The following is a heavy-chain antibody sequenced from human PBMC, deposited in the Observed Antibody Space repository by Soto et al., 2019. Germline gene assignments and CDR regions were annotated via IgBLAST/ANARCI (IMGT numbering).Heavy chain of an antibody. CDR2: VSYDGSNK. CDR1: GFTFSSYG. V-gene: IGHV3-30*18. Sequence: QVQLVASGGGVVQPGRSLRLSCATSGFTFSSYGMHWVRQAPGKGLEWVAVVSYDGSNKYYADSVKGRFTISRDNSKNTLYLQMNSLRAEDTAVYYCAKVLTSGWTTDAFDIWGQGTMVTVSS. D-gene: IGHD6-19*01. J-gene: IGHJ3*02. CDR3: AKVLTSGWTTDAFDI.